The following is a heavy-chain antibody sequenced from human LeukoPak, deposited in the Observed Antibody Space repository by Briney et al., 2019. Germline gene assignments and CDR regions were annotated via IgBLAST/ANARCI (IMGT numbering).Heavy chain of an antibody. Sequence: GGSLRLSCAASGFTFSSYSMNWVRQAPGKGLEWVANIKEDGSDKYYVDSVKGRFTISRDNAKNSLHLQMNSLRAEDTAVYFCARDSGWFRFDYWGQGTLVTVSS. V-gene: IGHV3-7*03. J-gene: IGHJ4*02. CDR1: GFTFSSYS. D-gene: IGHD6-13*01. CDR2: IKEDGSDK. CDR3: ARDSGWFRFDY.